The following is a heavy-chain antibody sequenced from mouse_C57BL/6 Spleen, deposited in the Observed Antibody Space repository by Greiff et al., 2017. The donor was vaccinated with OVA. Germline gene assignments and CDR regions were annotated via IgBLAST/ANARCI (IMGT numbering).Heavy chain of an antibody. CDR3: ANYDYDGAWFAY. CDR1: GYTFTSYW. V-gene: IGHV1-7*01. CDR2: INTGSGYT. Sequence: QVQLQQSGAELAKPGASVKLSCTASGYTFTSYWMHWVKQRPGQGLEWIGYINTGSGYTKYNQKLKDKATLTADKSTSTAYMQLSSLTYEDSAVYYCANYDYDGAWFAYWGQGTLVTVSA. D-gene: IGHD2-4*01. J-gene: IGHJ3*01.